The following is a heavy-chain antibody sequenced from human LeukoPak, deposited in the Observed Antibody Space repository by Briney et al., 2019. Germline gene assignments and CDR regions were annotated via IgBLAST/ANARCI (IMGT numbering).Heavy chain of an antibody. D-gene: IGHD6-13*01. CDR1: GFTFSSYW. Sequence: GGSLRLSCAASGFTFSSYWMHWVRQAPGKGLVWVSRINSDGSSTSYADSVKGRFSISRDNAKNTLYLQMNSLRAEDTAVYYCARVSSVMAAAGMGFDPWGQGILVTVSS. CDR3: ARVSSVMAAAGMGFDP. CDR2: INSDGSST. J-gene: IGHJ5*02. V-gene: IGHV3-74*01.